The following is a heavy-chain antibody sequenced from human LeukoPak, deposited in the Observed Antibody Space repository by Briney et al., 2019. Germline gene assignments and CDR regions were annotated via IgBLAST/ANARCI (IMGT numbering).Heavy chain of an antibody. CDR1: GFTFSSYS. CDR3: ARDPRAVNFDL. CDR2: ISSSSSYI. V-gene: IGHV3-21*01. Sequence: GGSLRLSCAASGFTFSSYSMNWVRQAPGKGLEWVSSISSSSSYIYYADSVKGRFTISRDNAKNSLYLQMNSLRAEDTAVYYCARDPRAVNFDLWGRGTLVTVSS. J-gene: IGHJ2*01.